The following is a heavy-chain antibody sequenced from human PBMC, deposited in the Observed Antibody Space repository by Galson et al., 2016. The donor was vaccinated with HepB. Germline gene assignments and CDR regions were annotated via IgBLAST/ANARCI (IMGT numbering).Heavy chain of an antibody. Sequence: SLRLSCAASGFTFSMYAMGWVRQAPEKGLEWVSAIAGSVGGGRTYYADSVKGRFTISRDNSRNTVYLQLNSLRAEDTAVYYCARGYCTGGSCYYFDYWGQGTLVTVSS. CDR1: GFTFSMYA. V-gene: IGHV3-23*01. CDR2: IAGSVGGGRT. J-gene: IGHJ4*02. CDR3: ARGYCTGGSCYYFDY. D-gene: IGHD2-15*01.